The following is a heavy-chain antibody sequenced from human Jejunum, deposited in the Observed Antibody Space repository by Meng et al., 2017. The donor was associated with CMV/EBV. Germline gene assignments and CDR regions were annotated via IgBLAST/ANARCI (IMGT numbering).Heavy chain of an antibody. CDR1: GYTFTDYY. D-gene: IGHD1-14*01. V-gene: IGHV1-69-2*01. CDR3: ALGLYTTSWFFDL. Sequence: VSGYTFTDYYIHWVQQAPGKGLEWMGLVDPEDGETIYAEKSQGRVTISADTSTDTIYMELSSLRSEDTAVYFCALGLYTTSWFFDLWGRGTLVTVSS. J-gene: IGHJ2*01. CDR2: VDPEDGET.